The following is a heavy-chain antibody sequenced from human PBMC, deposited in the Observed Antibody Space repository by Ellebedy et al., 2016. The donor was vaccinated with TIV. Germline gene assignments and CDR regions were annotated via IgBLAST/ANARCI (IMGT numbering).Heavy chain of an antibody. CDR2: FDPEDGET. CDR3: ARDSFTGFSSSYSFDF. D-gene: IGHD6-19*01. Sequence: ASVKVSCKVSGYTLTELSMHWVRQAPGKGLEWMGGFDPEDGETIYAQKFQGRVTMTRDTSISTAYMELSRLRSDDTAVYYCARDSFTGFSSSYSFDFWGQGTLVTVSS. V-gene: IGHV1-24*01. J-gene: IGHJ4*02. CDR1: GYTLTELS.